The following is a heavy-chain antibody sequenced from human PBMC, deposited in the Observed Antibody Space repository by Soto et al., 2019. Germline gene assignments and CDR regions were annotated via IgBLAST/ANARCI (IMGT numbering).Heavy chain of an antibody. CDR2: ISAYNGNT. V-gene: IGHV1-18*01. J-gene: IGHJ6*03. D-gene: IGHD5-12*01. CDR3: ARVDDSGYDPIYYMDV. CDR1: GYTFTSYG. Sequence: ASVKVSCKASGYTFTSYGISWVRQAPGQGLEWMGWISAYNGNTNYAQKLQGGVTMTTDTSTSTAYMELRSLRSDDTAVYYCARVDDSGYDPIYYMDVWGKGTTVTVSS.